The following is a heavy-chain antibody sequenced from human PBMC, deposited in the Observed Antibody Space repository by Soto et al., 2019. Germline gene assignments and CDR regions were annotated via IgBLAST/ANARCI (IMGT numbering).Heavy chain of an antibody. CDR1: GGSFSGYY. CDR2: INHSGST. Sequence: SETLSLTCAVYGGSFSGYYWSWIRQPPGKGLEWIGDINHSGSTNYNPSLKSRVTISVDTSKKQFSLKLSSVTAADTAVYYCAKAPQSRDLDWFDPWGQGTLVTVSS. V-gene: IGHV4-34*01. D-gene: IGHD2-2*01. J-gene: IGHJ5*02. CDR3: AKAPQSRDLDWFDP.